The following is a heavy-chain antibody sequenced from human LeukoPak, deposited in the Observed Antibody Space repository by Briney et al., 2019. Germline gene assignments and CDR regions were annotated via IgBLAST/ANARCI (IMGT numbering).Heavy chain of an antibody. J-gene: IGHJ4*02. CDR1: GGSFSGYY. CDR2: INHSGST. D-gene: IGHD6-19*01. Sequence: SETLSLTCAVYGGSFSGYYWSWIRQPPGKGLEWIGEINHSGSTNYNPSLKSRVTISVDTSKNQFSLTLSSVTAADTAVYYCARAAHIAVAGTGGVDYWGQGTLVTVSS. CDR3: ARAAHIAVAGTGGVDY. V-gene: IGHV4-34*01.